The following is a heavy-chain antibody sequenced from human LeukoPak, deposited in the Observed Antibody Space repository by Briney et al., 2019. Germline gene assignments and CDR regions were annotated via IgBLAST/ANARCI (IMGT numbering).Heavy chain of an antibody. V-gene: IGHV4-34*01. J-gene: IGHJ3*02. Sequence: SETLSLTCAVYGGSFSGYYWSWIRQPPGKGLEWIGEINHSGSTNYNPSLKSRVTISVDTSKNQFSLKLSPVTAADTAVYYCAREIGIVGATSGAFDIWGQGTMVTVSS. CDR2: INHSGST. CDR1: GGSFSGYY. CDR3: AREIGIVGATSGAFDI. D-gene: IGHD1-26*01.